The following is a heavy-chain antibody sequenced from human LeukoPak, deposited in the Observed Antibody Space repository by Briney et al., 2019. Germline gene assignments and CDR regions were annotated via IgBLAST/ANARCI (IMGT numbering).Heavy chain of an antibody. J-gene: IGHJ3*02. CDR3: ARDLESTGAFDI. D-gene: IGHD3-3*01. CDR2: INPNSGGT. V-gene: IGHV1-2*06. CDR1: GYTFTSYD. Sequence: ASVKVSCKASGYTFTSYDINWVRQATGQGLEWMGRINPNSGGTNYAQKFQGRVTMTRDTSISTAYMELSRLRSDDTAVYYCARDLESTGAFDIWGQGTMVTVSS.